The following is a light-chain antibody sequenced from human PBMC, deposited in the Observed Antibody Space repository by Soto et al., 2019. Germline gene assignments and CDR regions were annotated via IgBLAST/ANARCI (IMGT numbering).Light chain of an antibody. J-gene: IGKJ4*01. CDR2: AAS. CDR1: QSISIY. CDR3: HQSYTTPRFT. V-gene: IGKV1-39*01. Sequence: DIQMTQSPSSLSASVGDRVTITCRASQSISIYLNWYQQKPGKAPKFLIYAASSLQSGVPSRFSGSGSGTDFTLTISSLQPEDFATYYCHQSYTTPRFTFGRVTQVEI.